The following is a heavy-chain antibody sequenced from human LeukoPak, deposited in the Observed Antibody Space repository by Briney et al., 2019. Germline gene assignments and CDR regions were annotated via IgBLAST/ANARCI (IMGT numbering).Heavy chain of an antibody. CDR2: IYSGGST. Sequence: PGGSLRLSCAASGFTVSSNYMSWVRQAPGKGLEWVSVIYSGGSTYYADSVKGRFTISRDNSKNTLYLQMNSLRAEDTAVYYCARDEHGGYNPHISAEYFQHWGQGTLVTVSS. CDR3: ARDEHGGYNPHISAEYFQH. D-gene: IGHD5-24*01. V-gene: IGHV3-66*01. J-gene: IGHJ1*01. CDR1: GFTVSSNY.